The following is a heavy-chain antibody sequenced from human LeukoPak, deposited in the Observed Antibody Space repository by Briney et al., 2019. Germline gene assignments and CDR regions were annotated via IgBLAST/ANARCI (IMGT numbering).Heavy chain of an antibody. V-gene: IGHV7-4-1*02. D-gene: IGHD6-13*01. CDR3: ARGLYSSSWYWNYFDY. Sequence: ASVKVSCKASGYTFTSYAMNWVRQAPGQGLEWMGWINTNTGNPTYAQGFTGRFVFSLDTSVGTAYLQISSLKAEDTAVYYCARGLYSSSWYWNYFDYWGQGTLVTVSS. CDR2: INTNTGNP. J-gene: IGHJ4*02. CDR1: GYTFTSYA.